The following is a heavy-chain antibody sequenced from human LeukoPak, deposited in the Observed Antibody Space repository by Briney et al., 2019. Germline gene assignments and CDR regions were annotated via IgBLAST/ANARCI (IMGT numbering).Heavy chain of an antibody. CDR1: GGTFSSYA. CDR2: IIPIFGTA. CDR3: ARDILPGYYFDY. Sequence: SVNVSCKASGGTFSSYAISWVRQAPGQGLEWMGGIIPIFGTANYAQKFQGRVTITADESTSTAYMELSSLRSEDTAVYYCARDILPGYYFDYWGQGTLVTVSS. V-gene: IGHV1-69*13. J-gene: IGHJ4*02.